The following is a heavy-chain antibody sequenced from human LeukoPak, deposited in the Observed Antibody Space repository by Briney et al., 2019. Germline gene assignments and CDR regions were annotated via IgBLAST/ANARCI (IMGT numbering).Heavy chain of an antibody. V-gene: IGHV3-30-3*01. CDR2: ITYDGSNK. CDR3: ARVGRYSSGWYYHPIGPYYFDY. J-gene: IGHJ4*02. CDR1: GFTFSSYA. D-gene: IGHD6-19*01. Sequence: GGSLRLSCAASGFTFSSYAMHWVRQAPGKGLEWVAVITYDGSNKYYADSVKGRFTISRDNSKNTLYLQMNSLRAEDTAVYYCARVGRYSSGWYYHPIGPYYFDYWGQGTLVTVSS.